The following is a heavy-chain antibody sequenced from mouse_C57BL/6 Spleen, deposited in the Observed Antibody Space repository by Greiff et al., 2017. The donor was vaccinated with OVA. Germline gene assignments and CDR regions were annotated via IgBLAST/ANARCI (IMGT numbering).Heavy chain of an antibody. J-gene: IGHJ4*01. CDR2: INYDGSST. CDR3: ARAPLTYDYAMDY. V-gene: IGHV5-16*01. D-gene: IGHD1-1*01. Sequence: EVKLMESEGGLVQPGSSMKLSCTASGFTFSDYYMAWVRQVPEKGLEWVANINYDGSSTYYLDSLKSRFIISRDNAKNILYLQMSSLKSEDTATYYCARAPLTYDYAMDYWGQGTSVTVSS. CDR1: GFTFSDYY.